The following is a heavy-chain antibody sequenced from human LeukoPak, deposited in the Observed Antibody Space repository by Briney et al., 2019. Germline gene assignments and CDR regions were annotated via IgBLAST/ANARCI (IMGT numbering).Heavy chain of an antibody. CDR2: ISSSGSTI. V-gene: IGHV3-48*03. Sequence: GGSLRLSCAASGFTFSSYEMNWVRQAPGKGLEWVSYISSSGSTIYYADSVKGRFTISRDNAKNSLYLQMNSLRAGDTAVYYCARAEDIVVVPAAIPFDYWGQGTLVTVSS. D-gene: IGHD2-2*01. J-gene: IGHJ4*02. CDR1: GFTFSSYE. CDR3: ARAEDIVVVPAAIPFDY.